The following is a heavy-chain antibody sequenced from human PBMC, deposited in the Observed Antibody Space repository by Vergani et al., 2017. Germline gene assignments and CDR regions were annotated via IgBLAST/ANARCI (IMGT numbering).Heavy chain of an antibody. J-gene: IGHJ4*02. CDR1: GYTFTNYN. V-gene: IGHV7-4-1*02. Sequence: QVQLVQSGSELKKPGASVKVSCKASGYTFTNYNINWLRQAPGQGPEWMGWINTNTGNPTNAQDFTGRFVFSFDTSVNTAYLQISSLKAEDSAVYYCVRKRLGTTKGDFDYWGQGTLVSVSS. CDR3: VRKRLGTTKGDFDY. D-gene: IGHD3-16*01. CDR2: INTNTGNP.